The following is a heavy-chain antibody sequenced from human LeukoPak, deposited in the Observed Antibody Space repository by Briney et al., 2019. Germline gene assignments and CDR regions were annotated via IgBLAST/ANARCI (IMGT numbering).Heavy chain of an antibody. CDR1: GFTFSIYG. CDR2: IRYEGSNK. J-gene: IGHJ5*02. CDR3: ARVMVVKGICFDP. Sequence: GGSLRLSCAASGFTFSIYGMHWVRQAPGKGLEWVAFIRYEGSNKYYADSVKGRFTISRDNSKNTLYLQMNSLRAEDTAVYYCARVMVVKGICFDPWGQGTLVTVPS. D-gene: IGHD2-8*01. V-gene: IGHV3-30*02.